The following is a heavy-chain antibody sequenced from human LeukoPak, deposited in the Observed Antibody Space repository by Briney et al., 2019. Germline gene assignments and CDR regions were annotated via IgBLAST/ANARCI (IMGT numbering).Heavy chain of an antibody. CDR3: ATGTFGGA. CDR2: LYSGGRT. D-gene: IGHD3-16*01. V-gene: IGHV3-53*01. Sequence: GGSLRLSCAVSWFSVSSNDMKWVRQVPGKGPEWVSVLYSGGRTKYADSVKGRFTISRDNSKNTLFLQMNSLRVEDTAVYYCATGTFGGAWGQGTRVIVSS. J-gene: IGHJ5*02. CDR1: WFSVSSND.